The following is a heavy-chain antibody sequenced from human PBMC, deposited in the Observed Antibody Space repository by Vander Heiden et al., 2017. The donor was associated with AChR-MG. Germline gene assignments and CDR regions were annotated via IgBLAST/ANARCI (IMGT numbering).Heavy chain of an antibody. J-gene: IGHJ4*02. V-gene: IGHV3-23*01. Sequence: EVQLFESGGGLVQPGGSLRLPCPASGFTFRDYAMSWVRQAPGKGPEWVATISGDGYSTYYPDSVKGRFIISRDNAKNILYLEMTSLKADDTAVYYCAKDREYSYGNFDYWGQGALVTVSS. CDR1: GFTFRDYA. CDR3: AKDREYSYGNFDY. CDR2: ISGDGYST. D-gene: IGHD5-18*01.